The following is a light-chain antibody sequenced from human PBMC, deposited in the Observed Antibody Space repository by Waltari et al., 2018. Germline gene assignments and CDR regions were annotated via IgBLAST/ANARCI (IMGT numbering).Light chain of an antibody. Sequence: QSALTQPPSVSGSPGQSVTISCTGTSSDVGSYNRVSWYQQPPGTAPKLMIYEVSYRPAGVPDLFSGAKSGNTASLSISGLQAEDEADYYCSSYTSSNSVVFGGGTNLTVL. J-gene: IGLJ2*01. CDR3: SSYTSSNSVV. V-gene: IGLV2-18*02. CDR1: SSDVGSYNR. CDR2: EVS.